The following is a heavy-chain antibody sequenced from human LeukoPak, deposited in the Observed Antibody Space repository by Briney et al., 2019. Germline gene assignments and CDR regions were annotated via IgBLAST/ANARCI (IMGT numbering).Heavy chain of an antibody. CDR3: ARQITMIVVDC. CDR2: IYYSGST. V-gene: IGHV4-39*01. J-gene: IGHJ4*02. D-gene: IGHD3-22*01. Sequence: SETLSLTCTVSGGSISSSSYYWGWIHQPPGKGLEWIGSIYYSGSTYYNPSLKSRVTISVDTSKNQFSLKLSSVTAADTAVYYCARQITMIVVDCWGQGTLVTVSS. CDR1: GGSISSSSYY.